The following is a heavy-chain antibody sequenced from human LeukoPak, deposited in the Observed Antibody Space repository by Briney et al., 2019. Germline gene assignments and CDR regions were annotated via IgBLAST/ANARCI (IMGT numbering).Heavy chain of an antibody. Sequence: GASVKVSCKASGYTFTGYYMHWVRQAPGQGLEWMGWINPNSGGTNYAQKFQGRVTMTRDTSIGTAYMELSRLRSDDTAVYYCARLVSDYDSHIDYWGQGTLVTVSS. CDR1: GYTFTGYY. J-gene: IGHJ4*02. D-gene: IGHD3-3*01. CDR3: ARLVSDYDSHIDY. V-gene: IGHV1-2*02. CDR2: INPNSGGT.